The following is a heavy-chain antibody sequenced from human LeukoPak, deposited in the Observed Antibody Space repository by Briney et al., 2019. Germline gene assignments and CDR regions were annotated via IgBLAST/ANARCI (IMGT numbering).Heavy chain of an antibody. V-gene: IGHV1-18*01. Sequence: ASVKVSCKASGYTFTSYGISWVRQAPGQGLEWMGWISAYNGSTNYAQKLQGRVTMTTDTSTSTAYMELRSLRSDDTAVYYCARGGEFVVVTATPFDYWGQGTLVTVSS. CDR2: ISAYNGST. CDR1: GYTFTSYG. J-gene: IGHJ4*02. CDR3: ARGGEFVVVTATPFDY. D-gene: IGHD2-21*02.